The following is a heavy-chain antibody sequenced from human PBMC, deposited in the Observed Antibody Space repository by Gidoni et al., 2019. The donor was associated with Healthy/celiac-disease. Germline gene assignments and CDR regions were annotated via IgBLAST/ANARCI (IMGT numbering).Heavy chain of an antibody. D-gene: IGHD3-22*01. J-gene: IGHJ3*02. CDR1: GYPFTSYD. CDR2: MNPNSGNT. CDR3: ARYYDSSGYFSDCAFDI. V-gene: IGHV1-8*01. Sequence: QVQLVQSGAEVKKPGASVKVYCKASGYPFTSYDINWVRQATGQGLEWMGWMNPNSGNTGYAQKFQGRVTMTRNTSISTAYMELSSLRSEDTAVYYCARYYDSSGYFSDCAFDIWGQGTMVTVSS.